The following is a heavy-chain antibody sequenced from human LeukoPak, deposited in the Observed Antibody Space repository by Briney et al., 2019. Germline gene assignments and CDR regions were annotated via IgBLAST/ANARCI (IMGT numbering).Heavy chain of an antibody. J-gene: IGHJ5*02. D-gene: IGHD3-10*01. V-gene: IGHV1-8*01. CDR3: ARTLLAGFGDFHWFDP. CDR2: MNPNSGNT. CDR1: GYTFTSYD. Sequence: GASVKVSCKASGYTFTSYDINWVRQATGQGLEWMGWMNPNSGNTGYAQKFQGRVTMTRNTPISTAYMELSRLRSDDTAVYYCARTLLAGFGDFHWFDPWGQGTLVTVSS.